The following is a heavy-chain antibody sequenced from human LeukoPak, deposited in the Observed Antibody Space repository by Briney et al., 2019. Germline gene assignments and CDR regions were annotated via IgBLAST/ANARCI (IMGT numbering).Heavy chain of an antibody. CDR3: AKGESKDYLNYFDYLNYFDH. Sequence: GGSLRLSCAASGFTFRTYGMHWVRQAPGKGLEWVAVISYDGSNKYYADSVKGRFTISRDNSKNTLYLQMNSLRAEDTAVYYCAKGESKDYLNYFDYLNYFDHWGQGALVTVSS. D-gene: IGHD2/OR15-2a*01. J-gene: IGHJ4*02. CDR1: GFTFRTYG. CDR2: ISYDGSNK. V-gene: IGHV3-30*18.